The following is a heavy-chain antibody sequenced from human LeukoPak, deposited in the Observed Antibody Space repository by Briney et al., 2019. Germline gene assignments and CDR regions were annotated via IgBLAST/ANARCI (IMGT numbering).Heavy chain of an antibody. CDR2: FSTGGST. J-gene: IGHJ3*02. Sequence: SQTLSLTCTVSGGSISSGSYCWCWIRPPGREGVGWVGRFSTGGSTNYNPSIKSRVTISVDTSKNQFSLKLSSVTAADTAVYYCARIRYFDWLSRFDDAFDIWGQGTMVTVSS. CDR3: ARIRYFDWLSRFDDAFDI. CDR1: GGSISSGSYC. V-gene: IGHV4-61*02. D-gene: IGHD3-9*01.